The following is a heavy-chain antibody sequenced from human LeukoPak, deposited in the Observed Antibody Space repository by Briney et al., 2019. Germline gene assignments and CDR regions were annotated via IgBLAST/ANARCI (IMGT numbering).Heavy chain of an antibody. Sequence: NHGESLKISCKGSGYSFTSYWIGWVRQMPGKGLEWMGIIYPGDSDTRYSPSFQGQVTISADKSISTAYLQWSSLKASDTAMYYCARSCRDGYRDLDYWGQGTLVTVSS. D-gene: IGHD5-24*01. J-gene: IGHJ4*02. V-gene: IGHV5-51*01. CDR3: ARSCRDGYRDLDY. CDR1: GYSFTSYW. CDR2: IYPGDSDT.